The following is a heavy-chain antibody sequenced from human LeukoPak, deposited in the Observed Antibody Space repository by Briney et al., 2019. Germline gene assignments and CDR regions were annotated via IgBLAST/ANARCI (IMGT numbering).Heavy chain of an antibody. J-gene: IGHJ3*02. V-gene: IGHV3-23*01. CDR1: GFTFSSYA. CDR2: ISGSGGST. CDR3: ARDIILTGYYRSAGAFDI. D-gene: IGHD3-9*01. Sequence: GGSLRLSCAASGFTFSSYAMSWVRQAPGKGLEWVSAISGSGGSTYYADSVKGRFTISGDNSKNTLYLQMNSLRAEDTAVYYCARDIILTGYYRSAGAFDIWGQGTMDTVSS.